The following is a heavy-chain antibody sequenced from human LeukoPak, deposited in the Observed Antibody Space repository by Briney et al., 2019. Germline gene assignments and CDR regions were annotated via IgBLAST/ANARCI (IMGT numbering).Heavy chain of an antibody. D-gene: IGHD2-8*01. J-gene: IGHJ4*02. CDR2: IYYSGRT. V-gene: IGHV4-39*01. Sequence: SETLSLTCAVSGDSISSSNFYWGWIRQPPGTGLEWIGSIYYSGRTYYSPSLKSRITISVDTSKNQFSLRLTSVTAADTAVYYCARRAWGYCTNGICPLDYWGQGTLVTVSS. CDR3: ARRAWGYCTNGICPLDY. CDR1: GDSISSSNFY.